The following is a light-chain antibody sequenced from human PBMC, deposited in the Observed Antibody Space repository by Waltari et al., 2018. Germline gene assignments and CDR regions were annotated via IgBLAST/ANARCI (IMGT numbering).Light chain of an antibody. Sequence: DIQMTQSPSSLSASVGDRVTITCRASQSISSYLSWYQQKPGRAPKLLIYAAFSLESGVPSRFSGSGSGRDFTLIISSLQPEDFATYSCQQSYSQTRTFGQGTKVEI. J-gene: IGKJ1*01. CDR2: AAF. V-gene: IGKV1-39*01. CDR1: QSISSY. CDR3: QQSYSQTRT.